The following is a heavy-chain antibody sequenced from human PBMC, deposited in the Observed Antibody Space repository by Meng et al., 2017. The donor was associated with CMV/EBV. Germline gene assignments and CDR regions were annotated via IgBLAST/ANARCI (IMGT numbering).Heavy chain of an antibody. CDR1: GFTFSSYG. CDR2: IRYDGSNK. D-gene: IGHD2-21*01. V-gene: IGHV3-30*02. CDR3: AKEDTVVTRDYYYGMDV. Sequence: GGSLRLSCAASGFTFSSYGMHWVRQAPGKGLEWVAFIRYDGSNKYYADSVKGRFTISRDNSKNTLYLQMNSLRAEDTAVYYCAKEDTVVTRDYYYGMDVWGQGTTVTGLL. J-gene: IGHJ6*02.